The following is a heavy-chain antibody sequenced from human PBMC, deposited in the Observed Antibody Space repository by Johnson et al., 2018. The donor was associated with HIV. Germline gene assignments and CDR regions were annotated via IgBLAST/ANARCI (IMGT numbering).Heavy chain of an antibody. CDR1: GFTFSSYG. V-gene: IGHV3-30*02. D-gene: IGHD2-15*01. CDR3: AKGDCSGGSCYSFTDAFDI. CDR2: IRYDGSNK. J-gene: IGHJ3*02. Sequence: VQLVESGGGVVQPGGSLRLSCAASGFTFSSYGMHWVRQAPGKGLEWLAFIRYDGSNKYYADSVKGRFTISRDNSKNTLYLQMNSLRAEDTAVYYCAKGDCSGGSCYSFTDAFDIWGQGTMVTVSS.